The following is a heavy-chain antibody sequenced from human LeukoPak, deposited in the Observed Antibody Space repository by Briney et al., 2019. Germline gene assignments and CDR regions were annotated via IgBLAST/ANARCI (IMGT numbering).Heavy chain of an antibody. CDR2: ISPSGGIT. J-gene: IGHJ5*02. CDR3: ARDVGRWFDP. Sequence: GGSLRLSCAASGFTFSSHGMNWVRQAPGKGLEWVSGISPSGGITYYTDSVKGRFTISRDNAKNTLYLQMNSLRAEDTAVYYCARDVGRWFDPWGQGTLVTVSS. CDR1: GFTFSSHG. V-gene: IGHV3-23*01.